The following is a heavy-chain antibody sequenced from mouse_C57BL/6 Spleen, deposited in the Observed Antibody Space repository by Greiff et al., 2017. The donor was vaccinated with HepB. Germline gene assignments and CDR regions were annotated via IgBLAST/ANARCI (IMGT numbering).Heavy chain of an antibody. CDR1: GYAFSSSW. J-gene: IGHJ2*01. CDR3: ARGETPNWDVKLYYFDY. Sequence: QVQLQQSGPELVKPGASVKISCKASGYAFSSSWMNWVKQRPGKGLEWIGRIYPGDGDTNYNGKFKGKATLTADKSSSTAYMQLSSLTSEDSAVYFCARGETPNWDVKLYYFDYWGQGTTLTVSS. V-gene: IGHV1-82*01. D-gene: IGHD4-1*01. CDR2: IYPGDGDT.